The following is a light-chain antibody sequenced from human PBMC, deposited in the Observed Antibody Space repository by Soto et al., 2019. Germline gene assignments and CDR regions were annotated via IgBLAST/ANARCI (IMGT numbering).Light chain of an antibody. Sequence: DIVMTQAPATLSVSPGQRATLSCRACQSISSKLAWYQQKPGQTPRLLIYDTSTRATGVPTRFSGSRSGAEFTLTLHSLQSEDFAVYYCQPYNNWPLTFGGGTKVDI. CDR1: QSISSK. CDR3: QPYNNWPLT. V-gene: IGKV3-15*01. CDR2: DTS. J-gene: IGKJ4*01.